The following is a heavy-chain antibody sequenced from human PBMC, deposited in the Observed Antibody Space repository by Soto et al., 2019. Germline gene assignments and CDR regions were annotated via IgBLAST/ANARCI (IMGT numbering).Heavy chain of an antibody. V-gene: IGHV3-13*01. CDR3: ARVSPGYYDYAFDI. CDR2: IGTAGGT. Sequence: GGSLRLSCAASGFTFSSYDMHWVRQATGKGLEWVSAIGTAGGTYYPGSVKGRFTISRENAKNSLYLQMNSLRAGDTAVYYCARVSPGYYDYAFDIWGQGTMVTVSS. D-gene: IGHD3-22*01. J-gene: IGHJ3*02. CDR1: GFTFSSYD.